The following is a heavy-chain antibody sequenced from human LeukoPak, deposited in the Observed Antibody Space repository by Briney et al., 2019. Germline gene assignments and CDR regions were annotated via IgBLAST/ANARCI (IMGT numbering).Heavy chain of an antibody. CDR2: IIPILGIA. CDR1: GYTFTSYG. V-gene: IGHV1-69*04. CDR3: ARDGGSGSYYTWNWFDP. D-gene: IGHD3-10*01. J-gene: IGHJ5*02. Sequence: SVKVSCKASGYTFTSYGISWVRQAPGQGLEWMGRIIPILGIANYAQKFQGRVTITADKSTSTAYMELSSLRSEDTAVYYCARDGGSGSYYTWNWFDPWGQGTLVTVSS.